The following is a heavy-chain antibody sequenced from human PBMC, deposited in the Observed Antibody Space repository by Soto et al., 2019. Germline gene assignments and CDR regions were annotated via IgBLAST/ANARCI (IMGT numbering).Heavy chain of an antibody. Sequence: GVSLRLSCAASGFTFSSYAMSWVRQSPGKGLEWASAISGSGGSTYYADSVKGRFTISRDNSKNTLYLQMNSLRAEDTAVYYCANLFPRYYDFWSGYGYGMEVWGKGTTVTVSS. V-gene: IGHV3-23*01. CDR1: GFTFSSYA. J-gene: IGHJ6*04. CDR2: ISGSGGST. D-gene: IGHD3-3*01. CDR3: ANLFPRYYDFWSGYGYGMEV.